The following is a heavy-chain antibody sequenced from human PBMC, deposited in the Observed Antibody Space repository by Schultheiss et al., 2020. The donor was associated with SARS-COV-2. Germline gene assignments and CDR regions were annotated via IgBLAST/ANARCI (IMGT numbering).Heavy chain of an antibody. Sequence: GESLKISCAASGFTFSSYAMHWVRQAPGKGLEWVSSISSSSSYIYYADSVKGRFTISRDNAKNSLYLQMNSLRAEDTAVYYCARVLTRGGLDYWGQGTLVTVSS. D-gene: IGHD1-26*01. CDR2: ISSSSSYI. V-gene: IGHV3-21*01. CDR3: ARVLTRGGLDY. CDR1: GFTFSSYA. J-gene: IGHJ4*02.